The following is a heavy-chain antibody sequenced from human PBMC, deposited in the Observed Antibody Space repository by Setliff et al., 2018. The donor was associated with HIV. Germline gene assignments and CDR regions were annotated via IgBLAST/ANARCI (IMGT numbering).Heavy chain of an antibody. CDR2: IYYSGST. V-gene: IGHV4-59*01. D-gene: IGHD6-13*01. CDR3: AREDGVFAFDI. Sequence: SETLSLTCTVSGDSISSFYWSWIRQAPGKGLGWIGYIYYSGSTTYNPSLKSRATISVDTSKNQFSLKLSSVTAADTAMYYCAREDGVFAFDIWGQGTMVTVSS. J-gene: IGHJ3*02. CDR1: GDSISSFY.